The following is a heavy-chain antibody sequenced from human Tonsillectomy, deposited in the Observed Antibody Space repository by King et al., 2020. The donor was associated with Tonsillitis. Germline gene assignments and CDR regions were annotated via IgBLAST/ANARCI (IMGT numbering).Heavy chain of an antibody. J-gene: IGHJ5*02. D-gene: IGHD1-14*01. CDR2: IGWNSGRI. V-gene: IGHV3-9*01. CDR3: AKGYQLSTQGFDP. CDR1: GFTFDDYS. Sequence: VQLVESGGGLVQPGRSLRLSCAASGFTFDDYSMHWVRQAPGKGLEWVSGIGWNSGRIGYADSVRGRFTISRDNGKNSLYLQMNSLRDEDTALYYCAKGYQLSTQGFDPWGQGNLVIVSS.